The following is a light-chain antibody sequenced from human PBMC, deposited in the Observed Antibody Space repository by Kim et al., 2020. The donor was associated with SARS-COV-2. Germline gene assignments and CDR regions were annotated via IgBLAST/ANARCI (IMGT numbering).Light chain of an antibody. Sequence: ASIGDSVPVTCRASQGISSYFAWYQQQPVKAPKLLIYAASTLQSGVTSRFSGSGSGTDFSLTISSLQPEDFATYYCQQLNSYPLTFGPGTKVDIK. CDR1: QGISSY. V-gene: IGKV1-9*01. CDR2: AAS. CDR3: QQLNSYPLT. J-gene: IGKJ3*01.